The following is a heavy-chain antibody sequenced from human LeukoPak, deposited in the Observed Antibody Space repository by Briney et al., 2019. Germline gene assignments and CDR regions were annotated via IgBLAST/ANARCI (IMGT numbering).Heavy chain of an antibody. CDR1: EFTFNRYG. V-gene: IGHV3-33*01. CDR3: ARQMVEGQQNYYMDV. CDR2: TGPDGKKT. J-gene: IGHJ6*03. D-gene: IGHD2-15*01. Sequence: GGSLRLSCAASEFTFNRYGMHWVRQAPGKGLEWVAFTGPDGKKTFYGDSLNGRFTISRDNFEDTVFLQMNTMRAEDTAVYYCARQMVEGQQNYYMDVWGNGTTVTVSS.